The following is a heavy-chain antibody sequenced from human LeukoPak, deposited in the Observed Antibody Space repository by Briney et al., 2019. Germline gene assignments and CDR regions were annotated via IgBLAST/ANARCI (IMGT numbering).Heavy chain of an antibody. Sequence: GGSLRLSCAASGFTFSSYGMHWVRQAPGKGLEWVAVIWYDGSNKYYADSVKGRFTISRDNSKNTLYLQMNSLRAEDTAVYYCARDPASWTYYDSSGYYDYWGQGTLVTVSS. CDR1: GFTFSSYG. CDR3: ARDPASWTYYDSSGYYDY. J-gene: IGHJ4*02. D-gene: IGHD3-22*01. V-gene: IGHV3-33*01. CDR2: IWYDGSNK.